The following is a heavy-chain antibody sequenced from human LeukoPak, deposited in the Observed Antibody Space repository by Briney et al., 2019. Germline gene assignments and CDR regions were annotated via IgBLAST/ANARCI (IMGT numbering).Heavy chain of an antibody. CDR2: VYYSGST. CDR1: GGSISSGDYY. CDR3: ARVGLWFGELSTGAFDI. D-gene: IGHD3-10*01. Sequence: SETLSLTCTVSGGSISSGDYYWSWIRQPPGKGLEWTGYVYYSGSTYYNPSLKSRVTISVDTSKNQFSLKLSSVTAADTAVYYCARVGLWFGELSTGAFDIWGQGTMVTVSS. J-gene: IGHJ3*02. V-gene: IGHV4-30-4*01.